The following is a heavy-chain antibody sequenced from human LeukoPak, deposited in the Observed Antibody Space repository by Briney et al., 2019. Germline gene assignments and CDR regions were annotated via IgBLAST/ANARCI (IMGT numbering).Heavy chain of an antibody. D-gene: IGHD3-3*01. CDR2: CDPEDGET. J-gene: IGHJ4*02. CDR1: GYTLTELS. CDR3: ATEYYDFWSGQVCVD. Sequence: GASVKVSCKVSGYTLTELSMHWVRQAPGKGLEWMGGCDPEDGETIYAQKFQGRVTMTEDTSTDTAYMELSSLRSEDTAVYYCATEYYDFWSGQVCVDWGQGTLVTVSS. V-gene: IGHV1-24*01.